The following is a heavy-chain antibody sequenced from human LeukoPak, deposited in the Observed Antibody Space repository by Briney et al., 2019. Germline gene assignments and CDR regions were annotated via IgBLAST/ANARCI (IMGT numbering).Heavy chain of an antibody. Sequence: GGSLRLSCAASGFTFSSSWMSWVRQAPGKGLEWVANMKQDGSEKYYVDSVKGRFTISRDNAKNSLYLQMNSLTAEDTAVYYCARDLAAAGHFDYWGQGTLVTVSS. CDR1: GFTFSSSW. J-gene: IGHJ4*02. D-gene: IGHD6-13*01. CDR3: ARDLAAAGHFDY. CDR2: MKQDGSEK. V-gene: IGHV3-7*03.